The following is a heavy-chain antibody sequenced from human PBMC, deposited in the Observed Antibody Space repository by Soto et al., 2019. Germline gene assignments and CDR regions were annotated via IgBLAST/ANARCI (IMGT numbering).Heavy chain of an antibody. D-gene: IGHD6-13*01. Sequence: SETLSLTCPVSGGSISSSSYFWGWIRQPPGKGLEWIGSIYYSGSTYYNPSLKSRLTISVDTSKNQFSLKLSFVTAADTAVYYCARLQQQLVLWGQGTLVTVSS. CDR1: GGSISSSSYF. CDR2: IYYSGST. V-gene: IGHV4-39*01. CDR3: ARLQQQLVL. J-gene: IGHJ4*02.